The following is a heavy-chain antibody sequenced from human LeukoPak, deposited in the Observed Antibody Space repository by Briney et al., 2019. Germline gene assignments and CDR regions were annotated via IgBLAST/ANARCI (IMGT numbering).Heavy chain of an antibody. CDR2: ISGSGGST. J-gene: IGHJ3*02. V-gene: IGHV3-23*01. CDR3: AKVDSRQSRSAFDI. CDR1: GFTFSSYA. Sequence: GGSLRLSCAASGFTFSSYAMSWVRQAPGKGLEWVSAISGSGGSTYYADSVKGRFTISRDNSKNTLYLQMDGLRVEDTAVYYCAKVDSRQSRSAFDIWGQGTLVTVSS.